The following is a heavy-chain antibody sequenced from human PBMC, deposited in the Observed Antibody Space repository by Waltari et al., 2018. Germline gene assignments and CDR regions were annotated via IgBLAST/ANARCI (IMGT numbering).Heavy chain of an antibody. CDR1: GESFIGYY. CDR2: IHHSGSI. D-gene: IGHD6-13*01. Sequence: QMQLQQWGAGLLKPSETLSLTCAVSGESFIGYYWNWIRQPPGRGLECIGEIHHSGSINYNPSLESRVTISQDMSKNQFSLKLTSVTAADTAVYYCVRGKMYSRPYFDYWGQGTLVTVSS. J-gene: IGHJ4*02. V-gene: IGHV4-34*01. CDR3: VRGKMYSRPYFDY.